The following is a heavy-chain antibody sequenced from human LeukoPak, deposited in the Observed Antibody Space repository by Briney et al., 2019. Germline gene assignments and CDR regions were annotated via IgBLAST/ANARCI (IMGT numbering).Heavy chain of an antibody. Sequence: PGGSLRLSCAASGFTVSSNYMSWVRQAPGKGLEWVSVIYSGGSTYYAGSVKGRFTISRDKSKNKLYLQMNSLIAEYTAVYYGARDPSHCSGGSCYPFDYWGQGTLVTVSS. D-gene: IGHD2-15*01. CDR2: IYSGGST. J-gene: IGHJ4*02. CDR3: ARDPSHCSGGSCYPFDY. CDR1: GFTVSSNY. V-gene: IGHV3-66*01.